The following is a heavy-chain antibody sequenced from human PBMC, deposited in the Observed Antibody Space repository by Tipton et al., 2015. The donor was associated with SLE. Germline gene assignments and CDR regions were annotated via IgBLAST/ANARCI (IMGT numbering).Heavy chain of an antibody. CDR3: ARPVYSSWNYYYYGMNV. CDR2: IYYSGST. Sequence: LRLSCTVSGGSISSSSYYWGWIRQPPGKGLEWIGSIYYSGSTYYNPSLKSRVTISVDTSKNQFSLKLSSVTAADTAVYYCARPVYSSWNYYYYGMNVWGQGTTVTVSS. V-gene: IGHV4-39*07. J-gene: IGHJ6*02. D-gene: IGHD6-13*01. CDR1: GGSISSSSYY.